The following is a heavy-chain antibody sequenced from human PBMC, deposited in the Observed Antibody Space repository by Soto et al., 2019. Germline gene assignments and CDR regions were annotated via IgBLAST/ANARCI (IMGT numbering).Heavy chain of an antibody. Sequence: SQTLSLTCAISGDSVSSNSAAWNWIRQSPSRGLEWLGRTYYRSKWYNDYAVSVNSRITINPDTSKNQFSLQLNSVTPEDTAVYYCAKAAYSSSWYKVDYWGQGTLVTVSS. CDR3: AKAAYSSSWYKVDY. CDR2: TYYRSKWYN. CDR1: GDSVSSNSAA. D-gene: IGHD6-13*01. V-gene: IGHV6-1*01. J-gene: IGHJ4*02.